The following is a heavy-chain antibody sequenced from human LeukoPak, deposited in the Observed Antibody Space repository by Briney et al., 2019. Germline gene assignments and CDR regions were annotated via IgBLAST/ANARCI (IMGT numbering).Heavy chain of an antibody. V-gene: IGHV1-8*01. CDR2: MNPNSGNT. CDR3: ARTRGSIAARGYYYYYMDV. J-gene: IGHJ6*03. Sequence: GASVKVSCTASGYTFTSYDINWVRQATGQGLEWMGWMNPNSGNTGYAQKFQGRVTMTRNTSISTAYMELSSLRSEDTAVYYCARTRGSIAARGYYYYYMDVWGKGTTVTVSS. D-gene: IGHD6-6*01. CDR1: GYTFTSYD.